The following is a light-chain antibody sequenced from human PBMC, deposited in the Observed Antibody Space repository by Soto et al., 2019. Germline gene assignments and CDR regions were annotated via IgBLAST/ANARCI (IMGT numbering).Light chain of an antibody. V-gene: IGLV2-14*01. J-gene: IGLJ1*01. Sequence: QSALTQPASVSGSPGQSITISCTGTSSDVGGYNYVSWYQQHPGKAPKLMIYEVSNRPSGVSNRFAGSKSGNPAFLTISGLEAQDETDYYCSSYTGSSTSVLGTVTKLT. CDR1: SSDVGGYNY. CDR3: SSYTGSSTSV. CDR2: EVS.